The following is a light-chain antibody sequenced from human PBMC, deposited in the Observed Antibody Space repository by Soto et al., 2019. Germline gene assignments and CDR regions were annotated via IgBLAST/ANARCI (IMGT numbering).Light chain of an antibody. CDR3: QNSNSAPLT. V-gene: IGKV1-27*01. J-gene: IGKJ4*01. CDR1: QGISPS. Sequence: DVQMTQSPSSLYASVGDIVTITCRASQGISPSLAWYQQKPGQIPTLLIYAASTLQSGVPSRFSGSGYGTDFTLTISSLQSADVATYYCQNSNSAPLTFGGGNKVEL. CDR2: AAS.